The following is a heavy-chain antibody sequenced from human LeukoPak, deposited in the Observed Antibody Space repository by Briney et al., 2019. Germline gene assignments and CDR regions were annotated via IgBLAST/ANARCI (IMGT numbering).Heavy chain of an antibody. CDR3: AATCSSTSCHNYYYYGMDV. CDR1: GGSFSGYY. CDR2: INHSGST. Sequence: SETLSLTCAVYGGSFSGYYWSWIRQPPGKGLEWIGEINHSGSTNYNPSLKSRVTISVDTSKNQFSLKLSSVTAAGTAVYYCAATCSSTSCHNYYYYGMDVWGQGTTVTVSS. D-gene: IGHD2-2*02. J-gene: IGHJ6*02. V-gene: IGHV4-34*01.